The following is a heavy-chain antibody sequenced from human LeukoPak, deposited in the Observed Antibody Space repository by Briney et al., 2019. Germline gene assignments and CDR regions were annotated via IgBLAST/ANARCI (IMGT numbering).Heavy chain of an antibody. CDR2: ISAYNGNT. Sequence: ASVKVSCKASGYTFTGFGISWVRRTPGKGLEWVGWISAYNGNTNYAQKLQGRVTMTTDTSTSTAYMELRSLRSDDTAVYYCARIATVVEDAFDIWGKGTMVTVSS. CDR3: ARIATVVEDAFDI. CDR1: GYTFTGFG. D-gene: IGHD4-23*01. J-gene: IGHJ3*02. V-gene: IGHV1-18*01.